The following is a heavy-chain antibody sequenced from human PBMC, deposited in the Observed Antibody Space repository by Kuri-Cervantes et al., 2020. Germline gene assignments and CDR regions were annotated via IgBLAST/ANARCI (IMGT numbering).Heavy chain of an antibody. CDR3: ARGGKIVATMGWFDP. CDR1: GYTFTSYG. D-gene: IGHD5-12*01. CDR2: IGAYNGNT. Sequence: ASVKVSCKASGYTFTSYGISWVRQAPGQGLEWMGWIGAYNGNTNYAQKLQGRVTMTTDTSTSTAYMELRSLRSDDTAVYYCARGGKIVATMGWFDPWGQGTLVTVSS. J-gene: IGHJ5*02. V-gene: IGHV1-18*01.